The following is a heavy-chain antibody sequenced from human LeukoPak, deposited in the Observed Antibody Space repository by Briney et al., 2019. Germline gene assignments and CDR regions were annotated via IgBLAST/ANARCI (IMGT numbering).Heavy chain of an antibody. CDR3: ARAGAVTDRINWFDP. J-gene: IGHJ5*02. D-gene: IGHD4-11*01. CDR1: GFTFSTYW. V-gene: IGHV3-74*01. CDR2: INSDGSAT. Sequence: GGSLRLSCAASGFTFSTYWMHWVRQAPGERLVWVSLINSDGSATDYADSVKGRFTISRDNAKNTPFLQMNSLRAEDTAVYYCARAGAVTDRINWFDPWGQGTLVTVSS.